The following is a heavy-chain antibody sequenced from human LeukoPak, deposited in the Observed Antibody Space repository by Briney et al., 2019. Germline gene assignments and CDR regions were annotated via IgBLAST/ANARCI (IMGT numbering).Heavy chain of an antibody. CDR1: GYTFTSYA. CDR3: ARDPFDRWWLRRRENSYYFDY. D-gene: IGHD5-12*01. Sequence: ASVKVSCKASGYTFTSYAMNWVRQAPGQGLEWMGWINTNTGNPTYAQGFTGRFVFSLDTPVSTAYLQISSLKAEDTAVYYCARDPFDRWWLRRRENSYYFDYWGQGTLVTVSS. V-gene: IGHV7-4-1*02. CDR2: INTNTGNP. J-gene: IGHJ4*02.